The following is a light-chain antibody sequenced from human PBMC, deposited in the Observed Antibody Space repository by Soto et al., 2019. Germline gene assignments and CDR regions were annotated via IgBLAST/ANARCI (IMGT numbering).Light chain of an antibody. CDR3: CSYAGSYTYV. CDR2: DVS. CDR1: SSDVGDYDY. J-gene: IGLJ1*01. Sequence: QSALTPPRSVYGSPGQSVTISCTGTSSDVGDYDYVSWYQQHPGKAPKLMIYDVSKRPSGVPDRFSGSKSGNPASLTISGLQAEDEADYYCCSYAGSYTYVFGTGTKVTVL. V-gene: IGLV2-11*01.